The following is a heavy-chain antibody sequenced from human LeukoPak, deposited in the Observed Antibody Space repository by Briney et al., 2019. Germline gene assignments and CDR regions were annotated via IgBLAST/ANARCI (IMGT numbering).Heavy chain of an antibody. J-gene: IGHJ5*02. Sequence: ASVKVSCKASGYTFTGYYMHWVRQAPGQGLEWMGMINPNSGGTNYAQKFQGRVTMTRDTSMSTAYMELSRLRSDDTAVYYCASARGITIFGVVIGWFDPWGQGTLVTVSS. CDR1: GYTFTGYY. CDR3: ASARGITIFGVVIGWFDP. D-gene: IGHD3-3*01. V-gene: IGHV1-2*02. CDR2: INPNSGGT.